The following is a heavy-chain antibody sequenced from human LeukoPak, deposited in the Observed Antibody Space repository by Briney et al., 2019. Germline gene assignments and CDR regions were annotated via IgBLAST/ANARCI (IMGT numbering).Heavy chain of an antibody. V-gene: IGHV1-69*13. Sequence: ASVNVSCKVSGYTLSELSMHWVRQAPGKGLEWMGGIIPIFGTANYAQKFQGRVTITADESTSTAYMELSSLRSEDTAVYYCARTGVYGGNPRRGAFDYWGQGTLVTVSS. J-gene: IGHJ4*02. D-gene: IGHD4-23*01. CDR2: IIPIFGTA. CDR3: ARTGVYGGNPRRGAFDY. CDR1: GYTLSELS.